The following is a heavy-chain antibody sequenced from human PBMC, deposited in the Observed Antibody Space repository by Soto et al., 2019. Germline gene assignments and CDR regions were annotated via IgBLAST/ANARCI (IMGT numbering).Heavy chain of an antibody. CDR1: GGSLNNADYF. D-gene: IGHD4-17*01. V-gene: IGHV4-31*03. CDR3: ARDADYGGSRGGMDV. CDR2: IYYSGIT. J-gene: IGHJ6*02. Sequence: QVHLEESGPGLVKPSDTLSLICTVSGGSLNNADYFWSWIRHHPENGLEWFGYIYYSGITLYNPSFKTRATLSIDTSKNPFPLRLKSVTVADTAVYFCARDADYGGSRGGMDVWGRGTTVTVSS.